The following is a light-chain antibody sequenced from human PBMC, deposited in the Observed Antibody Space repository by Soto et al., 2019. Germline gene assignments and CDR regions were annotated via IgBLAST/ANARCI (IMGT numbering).Light chain of an antibody. CDR1: QTINSY. CDR2: AAS. CDR3: QQSYSTPWT. Sequence: DIHMTHSPSSLSASVGDRVTITCRSSQTINSYLNWYQQKPGKAPKLLIYAASSMQSGVPSRFSGSGFGTEFTLTISSLQPEDSATYYCQQSYSTPWTFGQGTKVDIK. V-gene: IGKV1-39*01. J-gene: IGKJ1*01.